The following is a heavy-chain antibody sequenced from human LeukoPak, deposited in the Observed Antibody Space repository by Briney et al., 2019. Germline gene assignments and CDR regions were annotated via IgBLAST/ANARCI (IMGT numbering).Heavy chain of an antibody. J-gene: IGHJ3*02. V-gene: IGHV4-59*08. D-gene: IGHD1-1*01. CDR2: IYYSGST. CDR3: ARVSGSGTALDAFDI. Sequence: PSETLSLTCTVSGGSISSYYWSWIRQPPGKGLEWIGYIYYSGSTNYNPSLKSRVTISVDTSKNQFSLTLSSVTAADTAVYFCARVSGSGTALDAFDIWGQGTMVIVSS. CDR1: GGSISSYY.